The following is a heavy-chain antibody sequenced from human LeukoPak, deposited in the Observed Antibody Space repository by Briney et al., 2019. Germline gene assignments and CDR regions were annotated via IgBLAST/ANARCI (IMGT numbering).Heavy chain of an antibody. CDR1: GYTFSGNA. CDR3: AKDDGRYCGGDYYFYFDY. Sequence: GGSLRLSCAASGYTFSGNAMTWVRHAPERGRGWVSSVRASGTYTYSAGSVRGRFNISKDNSKHTLYLQMSGQRAEDTAIYYCAKDDGRYCGGDYYFYFDYGGQGTLVTVSS. V-gene: IGHV3-23*01. CDR2: VRASGTYT. J-gene: IGHJ4*02. D-gene: IGHD2-21*02.